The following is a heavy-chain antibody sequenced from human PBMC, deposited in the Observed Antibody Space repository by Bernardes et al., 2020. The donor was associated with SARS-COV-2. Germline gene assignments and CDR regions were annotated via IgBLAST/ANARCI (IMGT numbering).Heavy chain of an antibody. CDR1: GYTFTDYY. CDR3: ALPPTNYDRYAMDV. J-gene: IGHJ6*02. V-gene: IGHV1-2*02. D-gene: IGHD3-22*01. Sequence: ASVKVSCKASGYTFTDYYIHWVRLAPGQGLEWMGWINPNSGGTNYAQKFQGRVTMTRDTSISTAYLELSSLRSDDTAVYYCALPPTNYDRYAMDVWGQGTTVTVSS. CDR2: INPNSGGT.